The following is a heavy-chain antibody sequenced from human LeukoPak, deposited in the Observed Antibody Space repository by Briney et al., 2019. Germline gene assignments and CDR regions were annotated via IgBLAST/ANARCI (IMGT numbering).Heavy chain of an antibody. D-gene: IGHD6-13*01. CDR3: ASTGAAGTYFDY. CDR1: GYIFTGHY. J-gene: IGHJ4*02. Sequence: ASVKVSRKVSGYIFTGHYMHWVRQAPGQGLEWMGWINPYCGGTHYAQKFQGRVTITRDTYIRKAYVALSRLRSDDADVYYCASTGAAGTYFDYWGQGTLVTVSS. CDR2: INPYCGGT. V-gene: IGHV1-2*02.